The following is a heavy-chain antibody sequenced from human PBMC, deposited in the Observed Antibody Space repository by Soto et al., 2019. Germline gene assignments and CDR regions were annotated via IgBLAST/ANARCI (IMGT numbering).Heavy chain of an antibody. J-gene: IGHJ5*02. CDR3: ARGGTYYDFWSGYYPGRWFGP. V-gene: IGHV4-34*01. CDR1: GGTFRGSY. Sequence: HSESISLPSAAYGGTFRGSYWSWICKPPGKGLEWIGEINHIGSTNYHPYLKRRVTISVDTSKHQFSLKLSSVTAADTAVYYCARGGTYYDFWSGYYPGRWFGPWGQGTLVTVSS. CDR2: INHIGST. D-gene: IGHD3-3*01.